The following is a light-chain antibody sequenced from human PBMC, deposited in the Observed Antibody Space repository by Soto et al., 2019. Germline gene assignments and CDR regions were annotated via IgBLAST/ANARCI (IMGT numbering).Light chain of an antibody. CDR1: QSSSRY. J-gene: IGKJ4*01. Sequence: QITQEPYPPSGSVTDRVTVTCRASQSSSRYLNLYQQQPGNAPKLLIYAALNLQSGVPSRFSGSRCGANYTLIIISLLHEDVVTYFCTQRHSTHLTFGEGAKVDIK. CDR3: TQRHSTHLT. V-gene: IGKV1-39*01. CDR2: AAL.